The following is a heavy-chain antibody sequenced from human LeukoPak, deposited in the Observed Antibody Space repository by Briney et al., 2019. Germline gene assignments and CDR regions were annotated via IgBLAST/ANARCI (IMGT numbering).Heavy chain of an antibody. Sequence: ASVKVSCKASGYTFTNYAIHWVRQAPGQRFEWMGWINAANGHTKYSQEFQDRITITRDTFATTAYMELSNLRSEDMALYYCARVQPNYYDSSGYLHDAFDIWGQGTMVTVSS. CDR3: ARVQPNYYDSSGYLHDAFDI. CDR1: GYTFTNYA. D-gene: IGHD3-22*01. V-gene: IGHV1-3*03. J-gene: IGHJ3*02. CDR2: INAANGHT.